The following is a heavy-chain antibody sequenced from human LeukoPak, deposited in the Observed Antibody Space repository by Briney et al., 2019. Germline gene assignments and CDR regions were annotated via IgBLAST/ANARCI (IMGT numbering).Heavy chain of an antibody. CDR3: ARDRRQQLAKGWFDP. D-gene: IGHD6-13*01. CDR1: GYTFTGYY. CDR2: VNPNSGGT. Sequence: GASVKVSCKASGYTFTGYYMHWVRQAPGQGLEWMGWVNPNSGGTNYAQKFQARVTMTRDTSISTAYMELSRLRSDDTAVYYCARDRRQQLAKGWFDPWGQGTLVTVSS. V-gene: IGHV1-2*02. J-gene: IGHJ5*02.